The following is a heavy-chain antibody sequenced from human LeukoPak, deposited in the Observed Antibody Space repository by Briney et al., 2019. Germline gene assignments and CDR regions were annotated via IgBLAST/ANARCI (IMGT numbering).Heavy chain of an antibody. CDR2: ISSSGSTI. V-gene: IGHV3-11*04. J-gene: IGHJ4*02. CDR3: ARDIVVVPGSGGDY. Sequence: GGSLRLSCAASGFTFSDYYMNWIRQAPGKGLEWVSYISSSGSTIYDADSVKGRFTISRDNAKKSLYLQMNSLRAEDTAVYYCARDIVVVPGSGGDYWGQGTLVTVSS. D-gene: IGHD2-2*01. CDR1: GFTFSDYY.